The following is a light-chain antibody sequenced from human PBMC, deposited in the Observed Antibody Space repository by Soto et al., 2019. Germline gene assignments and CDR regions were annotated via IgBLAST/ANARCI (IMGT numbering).Light chain of an antibody. CDR3: QQYDNLPIT. CDR2: DAS. J-gene: IGKJ3*01. V-gene: IGKV1-33*01. Sequence: DIQMTQSPSSLSASVGDRVTITCQASQDISNYLNWYQQKPGKAPKLLIYDASNLETGVPSRFSGSGSGTDFTFTISSLQPEDIATYYCQQYDNLPITFGPGTRWIS. CDR1: QDISNY.